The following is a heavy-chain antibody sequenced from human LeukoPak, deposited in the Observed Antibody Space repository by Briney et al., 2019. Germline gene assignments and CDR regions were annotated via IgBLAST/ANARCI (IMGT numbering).Heavy chain of an antibody. D-gene: IGHD3-22*01. CDR2: ISAYNGNT. V-gene: IGHV1-18*01. J-gene: IGHJ4*02. CDR1: GYTFTSYG. Sequence: GASVKVSCKASGYTFTSYGISWVRQAPGQGLEWMGWISAYNGNTNYAQKLQGRVTMTTDTSTSTAYMELRSLRSDDTAVYYCARAYYYYHDSSDYYDCWGQGTLVTVSS. CDR3: ARAYYYYHDSSDYYDC.